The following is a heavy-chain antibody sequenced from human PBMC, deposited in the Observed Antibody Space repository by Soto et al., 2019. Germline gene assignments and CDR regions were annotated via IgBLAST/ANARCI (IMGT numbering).Heavy chain of an antibody. CDR2: IYYSGST. CDR3: ARAPSIAARPCYFDY. D-gene: IGHD6-6*01. V-gene: IGHV4-61*01. J-gene: IGHJ4*02. Sequence: PSETLSLTCTVSGGSVSSGSYYWSWIRQPPGKGLEWIGYIYYSGSTNYNPSLKSRVTISVDTSKNQFSLKLSSVTAADTAVYYCARAPSIAARPCYFDYWGQGTLVTVSS. CDR1: GGSVSSGSYY.